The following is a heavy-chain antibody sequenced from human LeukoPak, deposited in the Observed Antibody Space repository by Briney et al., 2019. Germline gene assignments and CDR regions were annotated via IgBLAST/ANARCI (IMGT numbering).Heavy chain of an antibody. Sequence: PGGSLRLSCAASGVTFSTYGMHWVRQAPGKGLEWVAVLSYDGSNEYYADSVKGRFTISRDNSKNTLYLRMNSLTAEDTAVYYCAKDPLLARYCSGGSCYSWGEIDYWGQGTLVTVSS. J-gene: IGHJ4*02. CDR1: GVTFSTYG. CDR2: LSYDGSNE. D-gene: IGHD2-15*01. V-gene: IGHV3-30*18. CDR3: AKDPLLARYCSGGSCYSWGEIDY.